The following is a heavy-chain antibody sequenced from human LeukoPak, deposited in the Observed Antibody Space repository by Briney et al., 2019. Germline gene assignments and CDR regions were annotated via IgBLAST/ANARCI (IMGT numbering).Heavy chain of an antibody. CDR2: IYYSGST. D-gene: IGHD3-16*02. CDR1: GGSISSYY. V-gene: IGHV4-59*08. Sequence: PSETLSLTCTVSGGSISSYYWSWIRQPPGKGLEWIGYIYYSGSTYYNPSLKSRVTISVDTSKNQFSLKLSSVTAADTAVYYCARVIVQDDAFDIWGQGTMVTVSS. J-gene: IGHJ3*02. CDR3: ARVIVQDDAFDI.